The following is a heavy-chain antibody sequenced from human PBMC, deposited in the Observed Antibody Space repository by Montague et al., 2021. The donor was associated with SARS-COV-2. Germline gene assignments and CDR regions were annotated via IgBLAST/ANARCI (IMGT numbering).Heavy chain of an antibody. CDR2: IHYTGNT. J-gene: IGHJ4*02. CDR1: GGSTSDYY. D-gene: IGHD1-1*01. CDR3: ARAHNTGCIANCVDCFDV. V-gene: IGHV4-59*01. Sequence: SETLSLTCAVSGGSTSDYYWTWIRQSPGKGLEWIGYIHYTGNTKYNPSLKTRVSMSLDTPNNHFSLHLGSVTAADTAVYYCARAHNTGCIANCVDCFDVWGQGALVTVSA.